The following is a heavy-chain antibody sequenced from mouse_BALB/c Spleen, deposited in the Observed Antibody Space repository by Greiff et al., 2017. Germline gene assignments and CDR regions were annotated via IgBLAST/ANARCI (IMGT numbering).Heavy chain of an antibody. D-gene: IGHD1-1*01. CDR1: GFTFSSYT. CDR3: ARHNYGSSFGY. V-gene: IGHV5-12-2*01. CDR2: ISNGGGST. Sequence: EVKLVESGGGLVQPGGSLKLSCAASGFTFSSYTMSWVRQTPEKRLEWVAYISNGGGSTYYPDTVKGRFTISRDNAKNTLYLQMSSLKSEDTAMYYCARHNYGSSFGYWGRGTTLTVSS. J-gene: IGHJ2*01.